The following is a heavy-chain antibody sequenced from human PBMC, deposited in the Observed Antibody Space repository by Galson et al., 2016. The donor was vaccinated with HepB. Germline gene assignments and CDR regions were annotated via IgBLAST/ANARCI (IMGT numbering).Heavy chain of an antibody. CDR1: GGSISSSSYY. J-gene: IGHJ4*02. CDR3: ARSTVTTFYY. Sequence: SETLSLTCTVSGGSISSSSYYWGWIRQPPGKGLEWIGSIYCSGSTYYNPSLKSRVTISVDTSKNQFSLKLSSVTAADTAVYYCARSTVTTFYYWGQGTLVTVSS. D-gene: IGHD4-17*01. CDR2: IYCSGST. V-gene: IGHV4-39*01.